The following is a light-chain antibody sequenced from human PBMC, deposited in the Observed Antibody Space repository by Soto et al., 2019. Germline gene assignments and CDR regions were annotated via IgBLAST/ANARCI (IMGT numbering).Light chain of an antibody. Sequence: DIQMTQSPSTVSAYVGDSVTITCRASQSITTWLAWYQQRPGKAPKLLIYDASNLESGVPSRFSGSGSGTEFTLTISSLQPDDFATYYCQEYDGYSTFGQGTKVDIK. V-gene: IGKV1-5*01. CDR3: QEYDGYST. CDR2: DAS. J-gene: IGKJ1*01. CDR1: QSITTW.